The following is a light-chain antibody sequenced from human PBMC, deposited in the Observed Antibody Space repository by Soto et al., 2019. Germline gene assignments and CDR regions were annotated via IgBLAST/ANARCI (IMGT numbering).Light chain of an antibody. V-gene: IGKV3-20*01. J-gene: IGKJ1*01. CDR2: GTS. CDR3: QQYGRSPWT. CDR1: QSVSSKY. Sequence: DIVLTQSPCTLSLSTGERATLSCRASQSVSSKYLAWYQQKPGQAPRVLIYGTSIRASGVPERFSGSGSGTDFTLTISRLEPEDFAVYYCQQYGRSPWTFGQGTKVDIK.